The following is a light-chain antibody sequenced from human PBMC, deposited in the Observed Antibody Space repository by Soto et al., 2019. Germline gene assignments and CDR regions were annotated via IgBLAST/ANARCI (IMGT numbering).Light chain of an antibody. Sequence: EIVLTLSPGTLSLSPGERATLSCRASQSVSSSYLAWYQQNRGQAPRLLIYGASSRATGIPDRFSGSGSGTDFTLTISRLEPEDFAVYYCQQYGSSRWTFGQGTKVDIK. CDR2: GAS. CDR3: QQYGSSRWT. V-gene: IGKV3-20*01. J-gene: IGKJ1*01. CDR1: QSVSSSY.